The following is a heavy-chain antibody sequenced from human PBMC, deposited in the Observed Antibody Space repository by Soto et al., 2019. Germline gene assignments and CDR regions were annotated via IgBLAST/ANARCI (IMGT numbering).Heavy chain of an antibody. V-gene: IGHV4-30-4*01. Sequence: QVQLQESGTGLVKPSQTLSLTYTVSGGSISSSDYFWTWIRQPPGKGLEWMGYIFHTGTTYSNPSLKRRMIMSIDTSKNQFSRRLTSGTAADSDVYYCAREPCVPQARNDYWGQGSLVTVSS. CDR2: IFHTGTT. CDR3: AREPCVPQARNDY. CDR1: GGSISSSDYF. J-gene: IGHJ4*02.